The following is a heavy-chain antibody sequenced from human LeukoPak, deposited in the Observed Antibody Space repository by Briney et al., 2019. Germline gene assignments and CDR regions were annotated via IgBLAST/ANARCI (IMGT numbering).Heavy chain of an antibody. Sequence: PSETLSLTCAVYGGSFSGYYWSWIRQPPGKGLEWIGEINHSGSTNYNPSLKSRVTISVDTSKNQFSLKLSSVTAADTAVYYCARSGDYPEYFDLWGRGTLVTVSS. J-gene: IGHJ2*01. D-gene: IGHD4-17*01. CDR2: INHSGST. CDR1: GGSFSGYY. CDR3: ARSGDYPEYFDL. V-gene: IGHV4-34*01.